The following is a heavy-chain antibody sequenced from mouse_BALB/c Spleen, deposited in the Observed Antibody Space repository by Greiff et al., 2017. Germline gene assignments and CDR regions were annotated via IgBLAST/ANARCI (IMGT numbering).Heavy chain of an antibody. D-gene: IGHD1-2*01. CDR2: IDPETGGT. Sequence: VQLQQSGAELVRPGASVTLSCKASGYTFTDYEMHWVKQTPVHGLEWIGAIDPETGGTAYNQKFKGKATLTADKSSSTAYMELRSLTSEDSAVYYCTRWGYYGYRLYAMDYWGQGTSVTVSS. CDR3: TRWGYYGYRLYAMDY. V-gene: IGHV1-15*01. J-gene: IGHJ4*01. CDR1: GYTFTDYE.